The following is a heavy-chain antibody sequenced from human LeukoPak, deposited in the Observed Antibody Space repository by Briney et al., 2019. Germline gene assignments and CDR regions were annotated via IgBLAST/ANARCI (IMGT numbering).Heavy chain of an antibody. CDR1: GGSFSGYY. V-gene: IGHV4-34*01. CDR2: INHSGST. Sequence: SETLSLTCAVYGGSFSGYYWSWIRQPPGKGLEWIGEINHSGSTNYNPSLKSRVTILVDTSKNQFSLKLSSVTAADTAVYYCATTSGSYYSFDYWGQGTLVTVSS. CDR3: ATTSGSYYSFDY. J-gene: IGHJ4*02. D-gene: IGHD1-26*01.